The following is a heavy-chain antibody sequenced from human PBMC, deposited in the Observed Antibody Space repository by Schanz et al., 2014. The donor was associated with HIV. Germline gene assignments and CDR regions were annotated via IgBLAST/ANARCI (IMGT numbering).Heavy chain of an antibody. J-gene: IGHJ6*02. CDR2: IWFDGRNK. CDR1: GFTFSSYG. CDR3: TRGRFLERGGMDV. D-gene: IGHD3-3*01. V-gene: IGHV3-33*08. Sequence: QEQLVESGGGVVQPGRSLRLSCAASGFTFSSYGMYWVRQAPGKGLEWVAVIWFDGRNKYYGDSVKGRFMISRDNSNNTLYLQMNSLRAEDTAVYFCTRGRFLERGGMDVWGQGTAVTVSS.